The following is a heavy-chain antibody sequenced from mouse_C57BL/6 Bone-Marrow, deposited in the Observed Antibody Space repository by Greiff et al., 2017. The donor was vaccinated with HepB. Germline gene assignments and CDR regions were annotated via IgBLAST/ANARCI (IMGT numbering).Heavy chain of an antibody. Sequence: VQLQESGAELVKPGASVKLSCKASGYTFTSYWMHWVKQRPGQGLEWIGMIHPNSGSTNYNEKFKSKATLTVDKSSSTAYMQLSSLTSEDSAVYYCARDLYYDYDVGYYFDYWGQGTTLTVSS. V-gene: IGHV1-64*01. CDR2: IHPNSGST. CDR1: GYTFTSYW. CDR3: ARDLYYDYDVGYYFDY. D-gene: IGHD2-4*01. J-gene: IGHJ2*01.